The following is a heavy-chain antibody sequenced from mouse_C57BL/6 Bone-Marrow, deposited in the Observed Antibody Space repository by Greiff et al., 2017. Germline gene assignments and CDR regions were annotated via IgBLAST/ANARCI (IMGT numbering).Heavy chain of an antibody. J-gene: IGHJ4*01. CDR1: GFTFSSYG. Sequence: EVKLVESGGDLVKPGGSLKLSCAASGFTFSSYGMSWVRQTPDKRLEWVATISSGGSYTYYPDSVKGRFTISRDNAKNTLYLQMSSRKSEDTAMYYCARQGAMDYWGQGTSVTVSS. V-gene: IGHV5-6*02. CDR3: ARQGAMDY. CDR2: ISSGGSYT.